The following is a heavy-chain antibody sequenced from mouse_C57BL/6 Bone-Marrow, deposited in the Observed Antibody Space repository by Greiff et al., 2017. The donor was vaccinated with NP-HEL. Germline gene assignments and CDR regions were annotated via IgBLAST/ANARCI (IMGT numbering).Heavy chain of an antibody. J-gene: IGHJ3*01. CDR2: ISDGGSYT. Sequence: EVHLVESGGGLVKPGGSLKLSCAASGFTFSSYAMSWVRQTPEKRLEWVATISDGGSYTYYPDNVKGRFTISRDNAKNNLYLQMSHLKSEDTAMYYCARDLGYGSSKFAYWGQGTLVTVSA. V-gene: IGHV5-4*01. CDR3: ARDLGYGSSKFAY. D-gene: IGHD1-1*01. CDR1: GFTFSSYA.